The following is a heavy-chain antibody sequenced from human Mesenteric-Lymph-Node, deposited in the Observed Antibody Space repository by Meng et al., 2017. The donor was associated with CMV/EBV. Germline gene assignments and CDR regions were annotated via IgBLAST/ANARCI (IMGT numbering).Heavy chain of an antibody. D-gene: IGHD1-26*01. CDR1: GESNSGYF. Sequence: TCAGRGESNSGYFGKWSRSRPGMGLEWIGGINHRGSNNYNPALKSRLSMSIDASRSQFSLQLTSVTAADTAVYYCARLQVGAYFDFWGQGTLVTVSS. V-gene: IGHV4-34*01. CDR2: INHRGSN. J-gene: IGHJ4*02. CDR3: ARLQVGAYFDF.